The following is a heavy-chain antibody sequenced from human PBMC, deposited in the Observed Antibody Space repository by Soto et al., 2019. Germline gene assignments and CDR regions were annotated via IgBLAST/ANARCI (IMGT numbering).Heavy chain of an antibody. J-gene: IGHJ4*02. V-gene: IGHV1-2*04. CDR2: INPNSGGT. CDR1: GYTFTGYY. D-gene: IGHD2-15*01. Sequence: ASVKVSCKASGYTFTGYYMHWVRQAPGQGLEWMGWINPNSGGTNYAQKFQGWVTMTRDTSISTAYMELSRLRSDDTAVYYCARGSLYCSGGSCYDYWGQGTLVTVSS. CDR3: ARGSLYCSGGSCYDY.